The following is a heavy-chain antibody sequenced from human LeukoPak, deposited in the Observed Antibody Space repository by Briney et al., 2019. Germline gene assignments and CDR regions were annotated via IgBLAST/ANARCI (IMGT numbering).Heavy chain of an antibody. D-gene: IGHD1-7*01. CDR2: ISSSSSYI. CDR3: ARDSGNYLDAFDI. CDR1: GITLSTYE. Sequence: GGSLRLSCAGSGITLSTYEMNWVRQAPGKGLEWVSSISSSSSYIYYADSVKGRFTISRDNAKNSLYLQMNSLRAEDTAVYYCARDSGNYLDAFDIWGQGTMVTVSS. J-gene: IGHJ3*02. V-gene: IGHV3-21*01.